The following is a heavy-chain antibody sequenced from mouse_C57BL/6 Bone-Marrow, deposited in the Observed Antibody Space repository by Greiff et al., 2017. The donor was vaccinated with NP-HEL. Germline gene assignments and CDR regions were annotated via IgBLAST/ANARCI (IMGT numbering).Heavy chain of an antibody. Sequence: EVQLVESGGGLVKPGGSLKLSCAASGFTFSSYAMSWVRQTPEKRLEWVATISDGGSYTYYPDNVKGRFTISRDNAKNNLYLQMSHLKSEDTAMYYCARDDPHYYGSSPWFAYWGQGTLVTVSA. CDR2: ISDGGSYT. J-gene: IGHJ3*01. CDR3: ARDDPHYYGSSPWFAY. V-gene: IGHV5-4*01. CDR1: GFTFSSYA. D-gene: IGHD1-1*01.